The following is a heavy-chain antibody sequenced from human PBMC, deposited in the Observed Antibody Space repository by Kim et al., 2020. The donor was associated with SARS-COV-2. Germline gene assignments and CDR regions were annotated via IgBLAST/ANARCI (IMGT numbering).Heavy chain of an antibody. CDR3: ARDRGYYDFWSGSYYYYMDV. J-gene: IGHJ6*03. V-gene: IGHV3-33*01. Sequence: GGSLRLSCAASGFTFSSYGMHWVRQAPGKGLEWVAVIWYDGSNKYYADSVKGRFTISRDNSKNTLYLQMNSLRAEDTAVYYCARDRGYYDFWSGSYYYYMDVWGKGTTVTVSS. CDR2: IWYDGSNK. D-gene: IGHD3-3*01. CDR1: GFTFSSYG.